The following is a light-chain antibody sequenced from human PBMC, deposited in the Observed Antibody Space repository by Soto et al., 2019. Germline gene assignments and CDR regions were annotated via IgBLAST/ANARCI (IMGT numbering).Light chain of an antibody. J-gene: IGLJ2*01. V-gene: IGLV2-14*03. CDR1: SSDVDGYNF. CDR2: DVT. CDR3: SSYRNSITFVI. Sequence: QSVLTQPASVSGSPGQSITISCTGTSSDVDGYNFVSWYQQHPGKAPKLMIYDVTNRPSGVSNRFSGSRSGNTASLTISGLQAEDEADYYCSSYRNSITFVIFGGGTKLTVL.